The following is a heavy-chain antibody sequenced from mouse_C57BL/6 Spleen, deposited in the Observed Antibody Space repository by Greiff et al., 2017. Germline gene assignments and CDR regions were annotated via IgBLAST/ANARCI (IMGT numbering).Heavy chain of an antibody. Sequence: QVPLQQPGAELVKPGASVTLSCKASGYTFTSYWMHWVKQRPGQGLEWIGMIHPNSGSTNYNEKFKSKATLTVDKSSSTAYMQLSSLTSEDSAVYYCARSDYGSSHYFDDWGKGTTLTVSS. V-gene: IGHV1-64*01. CDR3: ARSDYGSSHYFDD. J-gene: IGHJ2*01. CDR1: GYTFTSYW. D-gene: IGHD1-1*01. CDR2: IHPNSGST.